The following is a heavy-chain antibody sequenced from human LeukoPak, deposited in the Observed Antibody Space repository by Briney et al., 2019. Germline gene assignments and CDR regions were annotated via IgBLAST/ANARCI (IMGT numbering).Heavy chain of an antibody. CDR2: IIPIFATA. Sequence: SVKVSCKASGGTFSSYPISWVRQAPGQGLEWMGGIIPIFATANYAQKFQGRVTITTDESTNTAFMELSSLRSEDTAIYYCVREGLSGTFAFWGQGTLVTVSS. J-gene: IGHJ4*02. CDR1: GGTFSSYP. V-gene: IGHV1-69*05. CDR3: VREGLSGTFAF. D-gene: IGHD1-26*01.